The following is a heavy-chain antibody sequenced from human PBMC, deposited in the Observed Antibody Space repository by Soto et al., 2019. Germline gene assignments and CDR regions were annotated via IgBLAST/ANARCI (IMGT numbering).Heavy chain of an antibody. Sequence: EVQLVESGGGLVQPGGSLRLSCAASGFTFSMYWMSWVRQAPGKGLEWVSNIKEDGSEKYYVDSVKGRFTISRDNAKNSLYLQMNTLGAEDTAVYYCTRDWIFWSGYKYFGMDVWGQGTTVTVSS. J-gene: IGHJ6*02. CDR2: IKEDGSEK. CDR3: TRDWIFWSGYKYFGMDV. V-gene: IGHV3-7*03. D-gene: IGHD3-3*01. CDR1: GFTFSMYW.